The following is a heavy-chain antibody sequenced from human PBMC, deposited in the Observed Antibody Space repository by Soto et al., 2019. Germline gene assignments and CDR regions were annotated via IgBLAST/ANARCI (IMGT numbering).Heavy chain of an antibody. CDR1: GFTFSSYA. V-gene: IGHV3-30-3*01. CDR3: ARTYSSGWYGDLDY. J-gene: IGHJ4*02. D-gene: IGHD6-19*01. Sequence: GGSLRLSCTASGFTFSSYAMHWVRQAPGKGLEWVAVISYDGSNKYYADSVKGRFTISRENSKNTMYLQMNSLRVEDTAVYYCARTYSSGWYGDLDYWGQGNLVTVSS. CDR2: ISYDGSNK.